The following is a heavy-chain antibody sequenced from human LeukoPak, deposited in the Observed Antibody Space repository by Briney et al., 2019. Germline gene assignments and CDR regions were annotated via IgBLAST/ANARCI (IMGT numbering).Heavy chain of an antibody. CDR3: ASFERRGVGATMVWGYFQH. Sequence: SETLSLTCAVSGGSISSGGYSWSWIRQPPGKGLEWIGYIYHSGSTYYNPSLKSRVTISVDRSKNQFSLKLSSVTAADTAVYYCASFERRGVGATMVWGYFQHWGQGTLVTVSS. J-gene: IGHJ1*01. CDR2: IYHSGST. V-gene: IGHV4-30-2*02. CDR1: GGSISSGGYS. D-gene: IGHD1-26*01.